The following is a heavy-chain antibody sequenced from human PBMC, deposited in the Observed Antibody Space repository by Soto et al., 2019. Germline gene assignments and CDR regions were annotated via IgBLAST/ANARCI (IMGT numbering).Heavy chain of an antibody. J-gene: IGHJ4*02. V-gene: IGHV4-31*03. D-gene: IGHD1-1*01. CDR2: IYHTGST. Sequence: PSETLSLTCSVSGGSISTVCHYWTWIRQPPGKGLEWIGSIYHTGSTYYSKSLRSRLTMSVDTSKSQFSLRLSSVTAADKAVYYCARATGTMRSRNCDYWGQGSLVTVSS. CDR1: GGSISTVCHY. CDR3: ARATGTMRSRNCDY.